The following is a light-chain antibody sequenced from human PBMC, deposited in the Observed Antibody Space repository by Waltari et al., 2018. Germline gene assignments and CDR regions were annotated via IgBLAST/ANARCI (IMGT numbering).Light chain of an antibody. J-gene: IGLJ3*02. CDR1: SSHIGSNY. Sequence: QSVLTQPPSASGTPGQRVPISCSGSSSHIGSNYIYWYQQLPGAAPKLLIYRNNQRPSGVPDRFSGSKSGTSASLAISGLRSEDEADYYCAAWDDSLSGRVFGGGTKLTVL. CDR3: AAWDDSLSGRV. V-gene: IGLV1-47*01. CDR2: RNN.